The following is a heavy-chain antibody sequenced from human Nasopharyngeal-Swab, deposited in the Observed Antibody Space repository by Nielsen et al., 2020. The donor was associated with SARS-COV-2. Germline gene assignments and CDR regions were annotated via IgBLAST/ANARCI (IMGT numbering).Heavy chain of an antibody. CDR2: IYSGGST. V-gene: IGHV3-66*01. CDR1: GFTVSSNY. Sequence: GESLKISCAASGFTVSSNYMSWVRQAPGKGLEWVSVIYSGGSTYYADSVKGRFTISRDNSKNTLYLQMNSLRAEDTAVYYCAGDGPCDYWGQGTLVTVSS. J-gene: IGHJ4*02. CDR3: AGDGPCDY.